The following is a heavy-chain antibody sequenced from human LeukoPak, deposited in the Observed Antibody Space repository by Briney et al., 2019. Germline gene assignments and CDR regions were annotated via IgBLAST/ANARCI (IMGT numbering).Heavy chain of an antibody. CDR2: IYASGGA. Sequence: GGSLRLSCVASGFDVNDNFMIWVRQAPGQGLEWISIIYASGGAYHAESVKGRFSAFRGTSKNTIFLQMNNLRAGDTAMYYCVRRHDYWGQGTLVTVSS. CDR3: VRRHDY. J-gene: IGHJ4*02. CDR1: GFDVNDNF. V-gene: IGHV3-53*01.